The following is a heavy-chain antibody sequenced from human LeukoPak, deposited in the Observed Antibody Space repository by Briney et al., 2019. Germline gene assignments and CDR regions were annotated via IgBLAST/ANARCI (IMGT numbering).Heavy chain of an antibody. Sequence: SGTLSLTCAVSGGSISSSNWWSWVRQPPGKGLEWIGEIYHSGSTNYNPSLKSRVTISVDTSKNQFSLKLSSVTAADTAVYYCARGGWWYHDAFDIWGQGTMVTVSS. V-gene: IGHV4-4*02. CDR2: IYHSGST. CDR3: ARGGWWYHDAFDI. D-gene: IGHD2-15*01. J-gene: IGHJ3*02. CDR1: GGSISSSNW.